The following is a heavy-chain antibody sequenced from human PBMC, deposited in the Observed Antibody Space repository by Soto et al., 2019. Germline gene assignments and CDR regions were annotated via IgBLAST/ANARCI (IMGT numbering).Heavy chain of an antibody. Sequence: EVQLLESGGGLVQPGGSLRLSCAASGFTFSSYAMSWVRQAPGKGLEWVSAISGSGGSTYYADSVKGRFTISRDNSKNTLYLQMNSLRAEDTAVYYCAKPITMIVVVIGQFDYWGQGTLVTVSS. CDR1: GFTFSSYA. D-gene: IGHD3-22*01. CDR2: ISGSGGST. V-gene: IGHV3-23*01. CDR3: AKPITMIVVVIGQFDY. J-gene: IGHJ4*02.